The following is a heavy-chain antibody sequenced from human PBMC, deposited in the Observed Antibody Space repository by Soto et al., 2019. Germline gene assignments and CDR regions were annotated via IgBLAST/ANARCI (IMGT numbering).Heavy chain of an antibody. CDR3: ARGCEEMATIPDD. Sequence: QVQLVQSGAEVKKPGASVKVSCKASGYTFTSYYMHWVRQAPGQGLEWMGIINPSGGSTSYAQKFQGRVTMTSDTSTSTVCMELSSLRSEDTAVYYCARGCEEMATIPDDWGQGTLVTVSS. J-gene: IGHJ4*02. CDR1: GYTFTSYY. V-gene: IGHV1-46*01. D-gene: IGHD5-12*01. CDR2: INPSGGST.